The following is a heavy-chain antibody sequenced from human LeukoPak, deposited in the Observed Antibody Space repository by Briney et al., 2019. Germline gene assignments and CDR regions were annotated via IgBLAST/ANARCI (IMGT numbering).Heavy chain of an antibody. CDR3: ARVRRGIAVAGPFDY. V-gene: IGHV4-4*02. D-gene: IGHD6-19*01. CDR2: IYHSWST. Sequence: SETLSLTCAVSGGSISSSNWWSWVRQPPGKGLEWIGEIYHSWSTNYNPSLKSRVTISVDKSKNQFSLKLSSVTAADTAVYYCARVRRGIAVAGPFDYWGQGTLVTVSS. J-gene: IGHJ4*02. CDR1: GGSISSSNW.